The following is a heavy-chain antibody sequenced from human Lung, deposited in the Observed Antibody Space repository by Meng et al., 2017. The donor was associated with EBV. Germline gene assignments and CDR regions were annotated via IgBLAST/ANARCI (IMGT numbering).Heavy chain of an antibody. J-gene: IGHJ5*02. CDR2: INAGNGNT. CDR1: GYTLTSYA. CDR3: AASSSSWYQNWFDP. V-gene: IGHV1-3*01. D-gene: IGHD6-13*01. Sequence: VQLVQSGAEVQKPGASVKVSCKASGYTLTSYAMHWVRQAPGQRLEWVGWINAGNGNTKYSQRFQGRVTITRDTSASTAYMELSSLRSDDTAVYYCAASSSSWYQNWFDPWGQGTLVTVSS.